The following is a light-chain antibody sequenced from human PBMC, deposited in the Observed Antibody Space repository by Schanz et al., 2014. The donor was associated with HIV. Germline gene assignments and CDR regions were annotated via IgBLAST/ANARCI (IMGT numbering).Light chain of an antibody. V-gene: IGLV2-14*03. Sequence: QSVLTQPASVSGSPGQSISISCTGTSGDVGSYNYVSWYQQHPGKAPKLMIYDVSNRPSGVSSRFSGSKSGNTASLTVSGLKAEDEADYYCTSYAGSNNLLFGGGTKLTVL. J-gene: IGLJ2*01. CDR2: DVS. CDR1: SGDVGSYNY. CDR3: TSYAGSNNLL.